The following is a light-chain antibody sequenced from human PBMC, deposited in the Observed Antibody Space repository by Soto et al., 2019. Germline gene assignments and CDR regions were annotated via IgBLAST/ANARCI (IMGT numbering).Light chain of an antibody. V-gene: IGLV2-23*01. CDR1: SSDVGGYDL. CDR2: EGS. CDR3: CAYVSSNTLL. J-gene: IGLJ3*02. Sequence: QSVLTQPASVSGSPGQSITISCTGTSSDVGGYDLVSWYQQQPGKAPKLIIYEGSKRPSGISNRFSGSKSGNTASLIISGLQGDDEGDYYCCAYVSSNTLLFGGGTKLTVL.